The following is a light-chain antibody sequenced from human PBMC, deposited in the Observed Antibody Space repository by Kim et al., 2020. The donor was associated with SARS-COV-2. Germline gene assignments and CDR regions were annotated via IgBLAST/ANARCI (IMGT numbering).Light chain of an antibody. CDR1: SSDVGYSNS. Sequence: GQTITCSCTGTSSDVGYSNSVSWYQQHPTKTPKLIMYDVSGRASGVSNRFSGAQSGNTASLTISGLRAEDEADYYCSSHTTSSTYVFGSGTKVTVL. CDR3: SSHTTSSTYV. CDR2: DVS. J-gene: IGLJ1*01. V-gene: IGLV2-14*03.